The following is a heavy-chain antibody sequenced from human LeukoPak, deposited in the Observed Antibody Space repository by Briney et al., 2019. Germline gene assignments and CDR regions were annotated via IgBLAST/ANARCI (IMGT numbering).Heavy chain of an antibody. V-gene: IGHV3-66*01. CDR2: IKSGGNT. CDR1: GFSVSSNY. CDR3: ARDSTNWGLYFDY. D-gene: IGHD7-27*01. Sequence: GGSLRLSCAASGFSVSSNYMSWISQAPRKGLEWVSFIKSGGNTYYADSVKGRFTISRDDSKNTVYLQMNSLRAGDTAIYYCARDSTNWGLYFDYWGQGALVTVSS. J-gene: IGHJ4*02.